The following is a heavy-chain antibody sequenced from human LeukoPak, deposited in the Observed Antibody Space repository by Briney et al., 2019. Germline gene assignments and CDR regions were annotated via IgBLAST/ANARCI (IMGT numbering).Heavy chain of an antibody. CDR2: TWHDGSNK. D-gene: IGHD1-1*01. J-gene: IGHJ4*02. CDR1: GFIFSSYG. V-gene: IGHV3-33*01. CDR3: ARERDRYNDRWDLDW. Sequence: GGSLRLSCAASGFIFSSYGMHWVRQAPGKGLEWVAVTWHDGSNKYYADSVKGRFTISRDNSKNTLYLQMSSLRAEDTAVYYCARERDRYNDRWDLDWWGQGTLVTVSP.